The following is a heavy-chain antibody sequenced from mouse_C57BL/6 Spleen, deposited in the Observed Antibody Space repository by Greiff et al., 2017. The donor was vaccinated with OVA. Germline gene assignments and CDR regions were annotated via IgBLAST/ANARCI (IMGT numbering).Heavy chain of an antibody. J-gene: IGHJ4*01. CDR1: GFTFSDYG. D-gene: IGHD1-2*01. CDR3: ARPYYGHYYAMDY. V-gene: IGHV5-17*01. CDR2: ISSGSSTI. Sequence: EVQVVESGGGLVKPGGSLKLSCAASGFTFSDYGMHWVRQAPEKGLEWVAYISSGSSTIYYADTVKGRFTISRDNAKNTLFLQMTSLRSEDTAMYYCARPYYGHYYAMDYWGQGTSVTVSS.